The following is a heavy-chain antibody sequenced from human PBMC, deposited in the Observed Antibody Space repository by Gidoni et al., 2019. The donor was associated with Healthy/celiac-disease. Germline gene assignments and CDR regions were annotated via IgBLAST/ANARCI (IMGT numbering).Heavy chain of an antibody. V-gene: IGHV1-69*01. CDR2: IIPIFGTA. CDR3: ASPGGDNYYYYMDV. J-gene: IGHJ6*03. D-gene: IGHD3-10*01. Sequence: QVQLVQSGAEGKKPGSSVKVSCKASGGTSSSYAISWVRQAPGQGLEWMGGIIPIFGTANYAQKFQGRVTITADESTSTAYMELSSLRSEDTAVYYCASPGGDNYYYYMDVWGKGTTVTVSS. CDR1: GGTSSSYA.